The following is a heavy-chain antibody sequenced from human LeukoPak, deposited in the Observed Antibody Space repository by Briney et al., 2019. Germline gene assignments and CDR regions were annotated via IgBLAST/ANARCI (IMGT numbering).Heavy chain of an antibody. J-gene: IGHJ4*02. Sequence: GGSLRLSCAASGFTFSSYAMSWVRQAPGKRLEWLAFIYVSGTTFYAASVKGRFTISRDNAKNTVYLQMNNLRAEDTALYYCGRHAYGGSPPLSWGQGALVTVSS. CDR2: IYVSGTT. D-gene: IGHD3-10*01. CDR3: GRHAYGGSPPLS. V-gene: IGHV3-23*05. CDR1: GFTFSSYA.